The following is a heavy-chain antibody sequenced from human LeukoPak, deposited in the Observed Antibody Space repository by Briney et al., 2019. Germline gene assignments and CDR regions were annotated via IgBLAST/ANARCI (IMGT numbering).Heavy chain of an antibody. CDR1: GDSVSTNSAA. CDR2: TYYRSKWSH. V-gene: IGHV6-1*01. D-gene: IGHD2-21*02. Sequence: SQTLSVTCAISGDSVSTNSAAWNWIRQSPSRGLEWLGRTYYRSKWSHDYAPSVQSRMTINPDTSKNQFSLHLNSVTPEDTAVYYCARGNRDFDSWGQGTLVTVSS. J-gene: IGHJ5*01. CDR3: ARGNRDFDS.